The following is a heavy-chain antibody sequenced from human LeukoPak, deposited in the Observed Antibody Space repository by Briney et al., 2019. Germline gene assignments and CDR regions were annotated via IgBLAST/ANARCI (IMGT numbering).Heavy chain of an antibody. Sequence: ASVKVSCKASGGTFSSYAISWVRQAPGQGLEWMGGIIPIFGTANYAQKFQGRVTMTEDTSTDTAYMELSSLRSEDTAVYYCATDLGVYDSSGYYPFDYWGQGTLVTVSS. D-gene: IGHD3-22*01. J-gene: IGHJ4*02. CDR2: IIPIFGTA. V-gene: IGHV1-69*06. CDR3: ATDLGVYDSSGYYPFDY. CDR1: GGTFSSYA.